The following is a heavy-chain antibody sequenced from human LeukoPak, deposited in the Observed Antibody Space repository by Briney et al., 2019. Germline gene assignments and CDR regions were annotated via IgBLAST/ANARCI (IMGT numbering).Heavy chain of an antibody. CDR1: GYSISSDYY. CDR3: ARDSTSVSTVRGVKTDY. D-gene: IGHD3-10*01. Sequence: SETLSLTCAVSGYSISSDYYWVWIRQPPGKGLELIGSVYHSGSTNYNPSLKSRVTISLDTSQNQFSLNLSSVTAADTAVYYCARDSTSVSTVRGVKTDYCGQGTLVTVSS. CDR2: VYHSGST. J-gene: IGHJ4*02. V-gene: IGHV4-38-2*02.